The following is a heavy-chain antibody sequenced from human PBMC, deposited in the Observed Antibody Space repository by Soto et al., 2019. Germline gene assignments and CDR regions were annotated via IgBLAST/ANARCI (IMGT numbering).Heavy chain of an antibody. V-gene: IGHV3-48*03. J-gene: IGHJ4*02. D-gene: IGHD6-19*01. CDR1: GFTFSIHE. CDR2: ISSIGVAT. CDR3: AREGRVGGIDY. Sequence: PGGSLRLSCAASGFTFSIHEMNWVRQAPGKGLEWVSYISSIGVATYYPDSVKGRFTISRDNAKNSLYLQMNSLRAEDTAVYYCAREGRVGGIDYWGQGTPVTVSS.